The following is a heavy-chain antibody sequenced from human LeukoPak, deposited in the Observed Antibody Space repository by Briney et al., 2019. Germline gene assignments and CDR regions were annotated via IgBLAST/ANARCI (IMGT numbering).Heavy chain of an antibody. D-gene: IGHD5-12*01. CDR1: GGSISSYY. CDR3: ARSLRRVYGSQYSGYDPIPYYYYYYGMDV. J-gene: IGHJ6*02. CDR2: IYYSGST. Sequence: SETLSLTCTVSGGSISSYYWSWIRQPPGKGLEWMGYIYYSGSTNYNPSLKSRVTISVDTPKNQFSLKLSSVTAADTAVYYCARSLRRVYGSQYSGYDPIPYYYYYYGMDVWGQGTTVTVSS. V-gene: IGHV4-59*01.